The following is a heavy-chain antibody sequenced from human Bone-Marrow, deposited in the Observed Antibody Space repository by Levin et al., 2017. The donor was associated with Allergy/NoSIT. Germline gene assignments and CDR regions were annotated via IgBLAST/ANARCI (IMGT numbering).Heavy chain of an antibody. Sequence: SQTLSLTCTVSGGSISSGGYYWSWIRQHPGKGLEWIGYIYYSGSTYYNPSLKSRVTISVDTSKNQFSLKLSSVTAADTAVYYCARYSSGVVVVVAATTPGEFYFDYWGQGTLVTVSS. V-gene: IGHV4-31*03. CDR3: ARYSSGVVVVVAATTPGEFYFDY. J-gene: IGHJ4*02. D-gene: IGHD2-15*01. CDR2: IYYSGST. CDR1: GGSISSGGYY.